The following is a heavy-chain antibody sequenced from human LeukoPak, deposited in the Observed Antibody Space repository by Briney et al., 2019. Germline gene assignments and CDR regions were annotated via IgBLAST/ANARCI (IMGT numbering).Heavy chain of an antibody. V-gene: IGHV4-59*08. J-gene: IGHJ4*02. D-gene: IGHD5-24*01. CDR1: GASVSSDY. CDR2: IYYSGST. Sequence: NASETLSLTCTVSGASVSSDYWSWIRQPPGKGLEWIGYIYYSGSTNYNPSLKSRVTISVDTSKNQFSLKLSSVTAADTAVYYCARHGDGYNRWGQGTLVTVSS. CDR3: ARHGDGYNR.